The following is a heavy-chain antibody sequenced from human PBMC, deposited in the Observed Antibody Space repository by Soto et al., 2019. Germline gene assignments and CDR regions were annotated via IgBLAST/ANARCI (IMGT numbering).Heavy chain of an antibody. J-gene: IGHJ4*02. CDR3: AREQSVYYDSSGYYAFDY. D-gene: IGHD3-22*01. CDR1: GFTFSSYG. V-gene: IGHV3-33*01. CDR2: IWYDGSNK. Sequence: GGSLRLSCAASGFTFSSYGMHWVRQAPGKGLEWVAVIWYDGSNKYYADSVKGRFTISRDNSKNTLYLQMNSLRAEDTAVYYCAREQSVYYDSSGYYAFDYWGQGTLVTVSS.